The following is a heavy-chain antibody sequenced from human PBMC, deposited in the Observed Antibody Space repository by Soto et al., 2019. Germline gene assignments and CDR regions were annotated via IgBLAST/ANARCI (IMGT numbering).Heavy chain of an antibody. CDR3: AKDQFKERSTGFDH. CDR1: VFTFSTYG. CDR2: ISYDSNNK. V-gene: IGHV3-30*18. J-gene: IGHJ4*02. Sequence: GGSLRLSCAASVFTFSTYGMHWVRQAPGKGLEWVTVISYDSNNKFYADSVKGRFTISRDNSKNTMYLKMNGLRDDDTAVYFCAKDQFKERSTGFDHWGQGTLATVSS. D-gene: IGHD2-8*02.